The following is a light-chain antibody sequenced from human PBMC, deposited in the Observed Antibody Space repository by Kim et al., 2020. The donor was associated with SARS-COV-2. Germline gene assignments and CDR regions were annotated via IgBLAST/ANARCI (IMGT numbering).Light chain of an antibody. CDR2: QDS. CDR1: KVGDKY. J-gene: IGLJ1*01. CDR3: QAWDSSTAV. V-gene: IGLV3-1*01. Sequence: SPGQTASITCSGDKVGDKYACWYQQKPGQSPVLVIYQDSKRPSGIPERFSGSNSGNTATLTISGTQAMDEADYYCQAWDSSTAVFGTGTKVTVL.